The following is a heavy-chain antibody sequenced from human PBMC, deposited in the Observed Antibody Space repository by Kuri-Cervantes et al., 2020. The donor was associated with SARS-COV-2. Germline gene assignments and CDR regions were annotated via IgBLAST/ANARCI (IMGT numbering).Heavy chain of an antibody. CDR2: IGSSSSII. V-gene: IGHV3-48*01. D-gene: IGHD3-10*01. CDR1: GFTFSDYS. Sequence: GGSLRLSCAASGFTFSDYSMNWVRQAPGKGLEWVSYIGSSSSIIYYADSMKGRFTISRDNAKNSLSLQMNSLRAEDTAVYCCARERYYSGHYGMDVWGQGTTVTVSS. CDR3: ARERYYSGHYGMDV. J-gene: IGHJ6*02.